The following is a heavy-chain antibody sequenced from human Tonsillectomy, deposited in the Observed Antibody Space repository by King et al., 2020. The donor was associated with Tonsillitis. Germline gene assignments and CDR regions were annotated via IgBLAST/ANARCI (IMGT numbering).Heavy chain of an antibody. J-gene: IGHJ4*02. D-gene: IGHD4-17*01. Sequence: VQLVESGAEVKKPGESLKISCKDSGYSFTSYWIGWVRQMPGKGLEWMGIIYPGDSDTRYSPSFQGQVTISADKAISTAYLQRSSLKASDTAMYYRARLEDYGDQPSHFDYWGQGTLVTVSS. V-gene: IGHV5-51*01. CDR2: IYPGDSDT. CDR1: GYSFTSYW. CDR3: ARLEDYGDQPSHFDY.